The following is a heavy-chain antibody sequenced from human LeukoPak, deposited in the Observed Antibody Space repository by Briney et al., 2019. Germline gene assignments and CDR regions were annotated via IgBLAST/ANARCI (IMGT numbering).Heavy chain of an antibody. CDR2: INHSGST. Sequence: SETLSLTCTVSGGSVSGYYWSWIRQPPGKGLEWIGEINHSGSTNYNPSLKSRVTISVDTSKNQFSLKLSSVTAADTAVYYCARGRRIAAAKNSCYFDYWGQGTLVTVSS. J-gene: IGHJ4*02. CDR1: GGSVSGYY. D-gene: IGHD6-13*01. CDR3: ARGRRIAAAKNSCYFDY. V-gene: IGHV4-34*01.